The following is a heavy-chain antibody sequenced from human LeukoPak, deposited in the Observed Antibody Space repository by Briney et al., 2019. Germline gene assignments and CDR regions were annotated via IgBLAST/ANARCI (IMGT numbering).Heavy chain of an antibody. Sequence: GGSLRLSCAASGFTVSSNYMSWVRQAPGKGLEWVSVIYSGGSTYYADSVKGRFTISRDNSKNTLYLQMNSLRAEDTAVYYCAKRSTEKYSSAYFDYWGQGTLVTVSS. CDR1: GFTVSSNY. J-gene: IGHJ4*02. CDR3: AKRSTEKYSSAYFDY. V-gene: IGHV3-53*05. D-gene: IGHD6-25*01. CDR2: IYSGGST.